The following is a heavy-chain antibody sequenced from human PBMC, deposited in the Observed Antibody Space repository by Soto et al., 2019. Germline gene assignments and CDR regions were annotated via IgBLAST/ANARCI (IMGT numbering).Heavy chain of an antibody. J-gene: IGHJ6*02. V-gene: IGHV1-18*01. CDR2: ISGYNGNT. CDR3: AREGPAPYYYCGMDV. CDR1: GYSFTTYG. Sequence: QVQLVQSGGEVKKPGASVKVSCKTSGYSFTTYGISWVRQAPGQGLEWMGWISGYNGNTNYAQKLQGRVTLTTDTSTSTAYMELRSLRSDDTAVYYCAREGPAPYYYCGMDVWGQGSTVAVSS.